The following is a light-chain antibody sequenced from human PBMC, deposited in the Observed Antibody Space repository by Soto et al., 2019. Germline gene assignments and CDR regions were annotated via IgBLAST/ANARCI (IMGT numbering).Light chain of an antibody. CDR1: QSVSSSY. V-gene: IGKV3-20*01. J-gene: IGKJ4*01. CDR2: GAS. CDR3: HQYYSPPLT. Sequence: EIVLTQSPGTFSLPPGERATLSCRASQSVSSSYLAWYQQKPGQAPRLLIYGASSRATGIPDRCIGSGSGTDFTLTISSLEPAEFAVYYCHQYYSPPLTFGGGTKVESK.